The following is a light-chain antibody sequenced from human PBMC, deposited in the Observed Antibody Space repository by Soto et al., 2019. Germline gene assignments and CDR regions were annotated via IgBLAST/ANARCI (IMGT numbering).Light chain of an antibody. V-gene: IGKV1-33*01. CDR1: QDIRNR. Sequence: DIQMTQSPSSLSASVGDRVTITCQASQDIRNRLNWYQQKPGKAPKFLIYDGFNLDSGVPSRFSGVGYGTEFAFTISSLQPEDFATYFCQQYANVPLTFGGGSRVEMK. CDR3: QQYANVPLT. CDR2: DGF. J-gene: IGKJ4*01.